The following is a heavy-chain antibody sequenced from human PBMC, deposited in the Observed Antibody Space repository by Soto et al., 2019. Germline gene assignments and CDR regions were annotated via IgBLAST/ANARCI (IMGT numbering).Heavy chain of an antibody. Sequence: SETLSLTCTVSGGPISSGDYYWSWIRQPPGKGLEWIGYIYYSGSTYYNPSLKSRVTISVDTSKNQFSLKLSSVTAADTAVYYCARVSGYCSSTSCYWGYYGMDVWGQGTTVTVYS. CDR1: GGPISSGDYY. CDR2: IYYSGST. CDR3: ARVSGYCSSTSCYWGYYGMDV. D-gene: IGHD2-2*03. J-gene: IGHJ6*02. V-gene: IGHV4-30-4*01.